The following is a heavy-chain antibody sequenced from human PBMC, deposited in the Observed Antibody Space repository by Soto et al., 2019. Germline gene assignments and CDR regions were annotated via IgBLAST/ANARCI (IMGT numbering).Heavy chain of an antibody. CDR3: AKDLHMRIPIIEDWWPYNAFDV. Sequence: GGSLRLSCAASGFTFSDYGMSWVRLAPGKGLEWVSGFTGLGGSTDYADTVRGRFNISRDNSNNSLYLEMNNLRAEDTAIYYCAKDLHMRIPIIEDWWPYNAFDVWGQGAMVTVSS. CDR1: GFTFSDYG. CDR2: FTGLGGST. D-gene: IGHD2-8*02. V-gene: IGHV3-23*01. J-gene: IGHJ3*01.